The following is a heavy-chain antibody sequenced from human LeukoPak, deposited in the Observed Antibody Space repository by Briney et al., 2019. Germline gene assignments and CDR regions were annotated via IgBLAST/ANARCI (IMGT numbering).Heavy chain of an antibody. V-gene: IGHV1-8*02. D-gene: IGHD1-26*01. J-gene: IGHJ6*03. CDR1: GYTFTSYG. CDR3: ARGQRWELRYYYYYMDV. Sequence: GASVKVSCKASGYTFTSYGISWVRQATGQGLEWMGWMNPNSGNTGYAQKFQGRVTMTRNTSISTAYMELSSLRSEDTAVYYCARGQRWELRYYYYYMDVWGKGTTVTVSS. CDR2: MNPNSGNT.